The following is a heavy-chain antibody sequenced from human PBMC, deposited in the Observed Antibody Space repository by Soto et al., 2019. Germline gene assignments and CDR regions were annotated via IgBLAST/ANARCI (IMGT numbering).Heavy chain of an antibody. CDR1: GGSFSGYY. J-gene: IGHJ5*02. V-gene: IGHV4-34*01. CDR2: INHSGST. D-gene: IGHD2-15*01. CDR3: ARGGCSGGSCSLGNWFGP. Sequence: QVQLQQWGAGLLKPSETLSLTCAVYGGSFSGYYWSWIRQPPGKGLEWIGEINHSGSTNYNPSLKSRVTISVDPSKNQFSLKLSSVTAAHTAVYYCARGGCSGGSCSLGNWFGPWGQGTLVTVSS.